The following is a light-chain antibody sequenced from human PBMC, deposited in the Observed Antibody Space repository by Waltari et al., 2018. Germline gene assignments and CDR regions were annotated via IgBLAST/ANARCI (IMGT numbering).Light chain of an antibody. CDR1: VSHIGSNY. V-gene: IGLV1-47*01. J-gene: IGLJ2*01. CDR2: RND. CDR3: AAWDDSLSGHVV. Sequence: QSVLTQPPSASGTPGQRVTISCSGSVSHIGSNYGYCYYQQLPGTAPKLLIYRNDQRPSADPDRFSGSKSGTSASLAISGLRSEDEGDYYCAAWDDSLSGHVVFGGGTKLTVL.